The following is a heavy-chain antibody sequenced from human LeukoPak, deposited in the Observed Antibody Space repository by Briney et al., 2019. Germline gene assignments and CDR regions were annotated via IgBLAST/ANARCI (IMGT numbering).Heavy chain of an antibody. D-gene: IGHD1-26*01. V-gene: IGHV3-7*02. CDR3: ARALASGSSAFDY. Sequence: PGGSLRLSCAASGFTFSSYWMSWVRQAPGKGLEWVANIKEDGSDQYYVDSVKGRFTISRDNAKSSVYLQMNSLRAEDTAVYYCARALASGSSAFDYWGQGTLVTVSS. CDR2: IKEDGSDQ. CDR1: GFTFSSYW. J-gene: IGHJ4*02.